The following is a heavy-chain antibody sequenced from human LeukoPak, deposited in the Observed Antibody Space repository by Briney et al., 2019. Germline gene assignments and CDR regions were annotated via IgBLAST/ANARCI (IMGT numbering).Heavy chain of an antibody. J-gene: IGHJ3*02. CDR1: GFTFSSYW. D-gene: IGHD3-22*01. CDR3: ARRGPIYDSSGYYYVPGAFDI. V-gene: IGHV3-7*03. Sequence: PGGSLRLSCAASGFTFSSYWMSWVRQAPGKGLEWVANIKKDGSEKYYVDSVKGRFTISRDNAKNSLYLQMNSLRAEDTAVYYCARRGPIYDSSGYYYVPGAFDIWGQGTMVTVSS. CDR2: IKKDGSEK.